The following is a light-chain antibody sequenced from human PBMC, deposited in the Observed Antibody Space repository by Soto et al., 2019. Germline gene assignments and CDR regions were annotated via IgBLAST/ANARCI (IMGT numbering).Light chain of an antibody. CDR3: QQRSYWPIT. Sequence: ETVMTQSPATLSVSPGERATLSCRASQSISSNLAWYQQKPGQAPRLLMFRSSTRATGVPARFSGSGSGTEFTLTISSLEPEDFAVYYCQQRSYWPITFGQGTRLEIK. V-gene: IGKV3-15*01. CDR2: RSS. J-gene: IGKJ5*01. CDR1: QSISSN.